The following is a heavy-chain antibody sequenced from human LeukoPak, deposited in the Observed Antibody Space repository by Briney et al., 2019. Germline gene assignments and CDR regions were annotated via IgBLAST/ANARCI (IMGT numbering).Heavy chain of an antibody. D-gene: IGHD3-22*01. V-gene: IGHV1-2*02. CDR2: INPNSGGT. CDR3: ARDLGYYDSSGPDDY. Sequence: ASVKVSCKASGYTFTGYYMHWVRQAPGQGLEWMGWINPNSGGTNYAQKFQGRVTMTRDTSISTAYMELSRLRSDDTAVYYCARDLGYYDSSGPDDYWGQGTLVTVSS. J-gene: IGHJ4*02. CDR1: GYTFTGYY.